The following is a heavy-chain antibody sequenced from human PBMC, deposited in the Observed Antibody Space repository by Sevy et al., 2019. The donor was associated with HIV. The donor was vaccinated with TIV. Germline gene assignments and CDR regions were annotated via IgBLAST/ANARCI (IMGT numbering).Heavy chain of an antibody. Sequence: ASVKVSCKASGYTFTSYYMHWVRQAPGQGLEWMGIINPSGGSTSDAQKFQGRVTMTRDTSTSTVYMELSSLRSEDTAVYYCARGARITIFGVVILEEFDYWGQGTLVTVSS. CDR3: ARGARITIFGVVILEEFDY. D-gene: IGHD3-3*01. CDR1: GYTFTSYY. J-gene: IGHJ4*02. V-gene: IGHV1-46*01. CDR2: INPSGGST.